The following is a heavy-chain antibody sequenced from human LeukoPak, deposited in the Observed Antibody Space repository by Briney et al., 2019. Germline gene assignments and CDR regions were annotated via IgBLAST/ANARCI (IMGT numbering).Heavy chain of an antibody. CDR3: ARRETTVTTLGWLDP. CDR1: GGSISSSSYY. V-gene: IGHV4-39*01. D-gene: IGHD4-17*01. Sequence: SETLSLTCTVPGGSISSSSYYWGWIRQPPGKGLEWIGSIYYSGSTYYNPSLKSRVTISVDTSKNQFSLKLSSVTAADTAVYYCARRETTVTTLGWLDPWGQGTLVTVSS. J-gene: IGHJ5*02. CDR2: IYYSGST.